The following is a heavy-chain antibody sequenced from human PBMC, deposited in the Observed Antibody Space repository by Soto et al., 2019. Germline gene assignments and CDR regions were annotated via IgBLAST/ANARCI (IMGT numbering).Heavy chain of an antibody. CDR3: ARLGYTGSWGRGWFDP. J-gene: IGHJ5*02. D-gene: IGHD6-13*01. V-gene: IGHV5-51*01. Sequence: GESLKISCKASGNSLSNNWIVWVRQLPGKGLEWMGIIYLGDSETTYSPTFQGQVTISADRSTSTAHLQWSSLKASDTAMYYCARLGYTGSWGRGWFDPWGQGTLVTVSS. CDR1: GNSLSNNW. CDR2: IYLGDSET.